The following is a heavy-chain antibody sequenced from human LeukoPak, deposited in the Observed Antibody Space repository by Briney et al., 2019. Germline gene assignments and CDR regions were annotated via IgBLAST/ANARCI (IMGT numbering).Heavy chain of an antibody. J-gene: IGHJ4*02. CDR2: INHSGNT. V-gene: IGHV4-38-2*02. CDR3: ASFLAAAHIDY. CDR1: GYSIRSGYY. D-gene: IGHD6-13*01. Sequence: SETLSLTCTVPGYSIRSGYYWGWIRQPPGKGLEWIGSINHSGNTYYNPSLKSRVTISVDTSKNQFSLRLSSVTAADTAVYYCASFLAAAHIDYWGQGTLVTVSS.